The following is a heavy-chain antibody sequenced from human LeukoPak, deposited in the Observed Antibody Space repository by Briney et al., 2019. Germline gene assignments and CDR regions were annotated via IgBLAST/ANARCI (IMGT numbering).Heavy chain of an antibody. J-gene: IGHJ4*02. D-gene: IGHD3-3*01. Sequence: GGSLRLSCAASGFTFSSYAMSWVRQAPGKRLEWVSGISSGGGSTYYADFVKGRFTISRDNSKNTLYLQLNSLRAEDTAVYYCANAISITIFGVVITIDYWGQGTLVTISS. CDR1: GFTFSSYA. CDR2: ISSGGGST. CDR3: ANAISITIFGVVITIDY. V-gene: IGHV3-23*01.